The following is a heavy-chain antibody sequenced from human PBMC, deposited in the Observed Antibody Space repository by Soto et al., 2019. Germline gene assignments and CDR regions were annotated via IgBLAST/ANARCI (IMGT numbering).Heavy chain of an antibody. Sequence: GGSLRLSCVVSGFTFNNYGINWVRQAPGKGLEWVSSVSKSDYTYYSDSVKGRFTISRDNSKNTLYLQMNSLRAEDTAVYYCARDKGRRRAFDIWGQGTMVTVSS. V-gene: IGHV3-21*01. J-gene: IGHJ3*02. D-gene: IGHD1-1*01. CDR1: GFTFNNYG. CDR2: VSKSDYT. CDR3: ARDKGRRRAFDI.